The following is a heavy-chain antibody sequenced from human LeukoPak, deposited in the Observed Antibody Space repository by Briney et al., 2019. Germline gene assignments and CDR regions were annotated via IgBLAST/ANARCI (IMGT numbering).Heavy chain of an antibody. CDR3: AKDRFGYSGATLDY. CDR2: ISGSGGST. Sequence: GGSLRLSCAASGFTFSSYAMSWVRQAPGKGLEWVSAISGSGGSTYYAGSVKGRFTISRDNSKNTLYLQMNSLRAEDTAVYYCAKDRFGYSGATLDYWGQGTLVTVSS. V-gene: IGHV3-23*01. D-gene: IGHD2-15*01. CDR1: GFTFSSYA. J-gene: IGHJ4*02.